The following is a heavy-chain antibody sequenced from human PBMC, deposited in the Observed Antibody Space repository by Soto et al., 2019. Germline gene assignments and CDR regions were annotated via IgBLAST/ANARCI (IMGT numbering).Heavy chain of an antibody. CDR3: ARRWTYDSSGYYRAPFDP. D-gene: IGHD3-22*01. V-gene: IGHV4-34*01. J-gene: IGHJ5*02. Sequence: SETLSLTCAVYGGSFSCYYWSWIRQPPGKGLEWIGEINHSGSTIYNPSLKSRVTISVDTSKNQFSLKLSSVTAADTAVYYCARRWTYDSSGYYRAPFDPWGQGTLVTVSS. CDR1: GGSFSCYY. CDR2: INHSGST.